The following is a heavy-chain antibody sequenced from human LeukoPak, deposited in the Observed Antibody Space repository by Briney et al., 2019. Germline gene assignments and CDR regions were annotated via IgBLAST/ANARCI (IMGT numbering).Heavy chain of an antibody. CDR3: ARDHDYGDSLDY. CDR1: GFTFSDYS. V-gene: IGHV3-21*01. D-gene: IGHD4-17*01. CDR2: ISSAGSYM. Sequence: GGSLRLSCAASGFTFSDYSMNWVRQAPGKGLEWVSSISSAGSYMYYADSLKGRFTISRDNAKNSLFLQMNSLRAEDTAVYYCARDHDYGDSLDYWGQGTLVTVSS. J-gene: IGHJ4*02.